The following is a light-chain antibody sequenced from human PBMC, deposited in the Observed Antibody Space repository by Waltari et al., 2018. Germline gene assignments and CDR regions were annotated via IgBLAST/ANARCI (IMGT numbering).Light chain of an antibody. J-gene: IGLJ2*01. Sequence: QSALTQPPSVSGSPGQSVTISCTGTSSDVGGYNYVSWYQQHPGKAPKLMIYDVSKRPSGVPDRFSGSKSGNTASLTISGLQAEDEADYYCCSYAGSYTLFGGGTKLTVL. V-gene: IGLV2-11*01. CDR3: CSYAGSYTL. CDR1: SSDVGGYNY. CDR2: DVS.